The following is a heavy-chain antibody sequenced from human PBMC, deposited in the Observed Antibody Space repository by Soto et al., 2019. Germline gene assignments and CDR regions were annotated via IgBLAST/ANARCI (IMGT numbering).Heavy chain of an antibody. CDR1: ADSFSNYW. CDR3: ARASDWLGFYYGLDV. CDR2: IDPSDSYA. D-gene: IGHD3-9*01. Sequence: GESLKISCKGYADSFSNYWINWVRQVPGKGLEWMGRIDPSDSYANYSPSFQGHVTISADKSISTVYMQWSSLKASDTAMYYCARASDWLGFYYGLDVWGQGTTVTV. V-gene: IGHV5-10-1*01. J-gene: IGHJ6*02.